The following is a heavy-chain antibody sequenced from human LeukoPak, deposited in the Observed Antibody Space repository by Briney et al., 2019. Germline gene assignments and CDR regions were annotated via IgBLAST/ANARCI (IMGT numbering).Heavy chain of an antibody. Sequence: PSETLSLTCTVSGGSISSYYWSWIRQPPGKGLVWIGYIYYSGSTNYNPSLKSRVTISVDTSKNQFSLKLSSVTAADTAVYYCARDSGWELPYNWFDPWGQGTLVTVSS. CDR2: IYYSGST. D-gene: IGHD1-26*01. J-gene: IGHJ5*02. V-gene: IGHV4-59*01. CDR1: GGSISSYY. CDR3: ARDSGWELPYNWFDP.